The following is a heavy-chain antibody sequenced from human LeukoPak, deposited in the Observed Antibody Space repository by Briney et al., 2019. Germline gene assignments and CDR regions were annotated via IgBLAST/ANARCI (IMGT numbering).Heavy chain of an antibody. Sequence: SETLSLTCAVSGVSISSGGYSWSWIRQPPGKGLEWIGYIYHSGITYYNPPLKSRVTISVDRSKNQFSLKLSSVTAADTAVYYCARGVGDSSGYYYGPYYFDYWGQGTLVTVSS. CDR1: GVSISSGGYS. CDR3: ARGVGDSSGYYYGPYYFDY. J-gene: IGHJ4*02. CDR2: IYHSGIT. D-gene: IGHD3-22*01. V-gene: IGHV4-30-2*01.